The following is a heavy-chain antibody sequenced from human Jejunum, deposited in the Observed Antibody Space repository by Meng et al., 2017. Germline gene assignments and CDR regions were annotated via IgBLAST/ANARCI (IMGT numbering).Heavy chain of an antibody. D-gene: IGHD3-3*01. CDR2: ISGTGHTI. Sequence: GESLKISCAASGFTFSDFEMNWVRQAPGKGLEWVAYISGTGHTIYYADSVKGRFTISRDNAKNSLSLQMDSLRPADSAVYFCARLLVRGTIESWGQGTLVTVSS. CDR1: GFTFSDFE. CDR3: ARLLVRGTIES. J-gene: IGHJ1*01. V-gene: IGHV3-48*03.